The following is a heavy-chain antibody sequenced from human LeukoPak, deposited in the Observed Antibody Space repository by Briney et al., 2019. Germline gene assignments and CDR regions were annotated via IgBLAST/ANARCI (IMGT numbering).Heavy chain of an antibody. CDR2: IYHSGST. Sequence: SQTLSLTCTVSGGSISSGGYYWSWIREPPGKGLEWIGYIYHSGSTYYNPSLKSRVTISVDRSKNQFSLKLSSVTAADTAVYYCARGPTSIAARAGDYWGQGTLVTVSS. D-gene: IGHD6-6*01. CDR1: GGSISSGGYY. J-gene: IGHJ4*02. CDR3: ARGPTSIAARAGDY. V-gene: IGHV4-30-2*01.